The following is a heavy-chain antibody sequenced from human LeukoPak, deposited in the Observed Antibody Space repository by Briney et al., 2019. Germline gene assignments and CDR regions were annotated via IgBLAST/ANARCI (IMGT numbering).Heavy chain of an antibody. CDR2: INSDGSST. Sequence: GGSLRPSCAASGFTCISYWMHWVRQAPGKGMVWVSRINSDGSSTSYADSVKGRFTISRDNAKNTLYLQMNSLRAEDTAVYYCARVSIWGSFDYWGQGTLVTVSS. CDR1: GFTCISYW. J-gene: IGHJ4*02. D-gene: IGHD7-27*01. CDR3: ARVSIWGSFDY. V-gene: IGHV3-74*01.